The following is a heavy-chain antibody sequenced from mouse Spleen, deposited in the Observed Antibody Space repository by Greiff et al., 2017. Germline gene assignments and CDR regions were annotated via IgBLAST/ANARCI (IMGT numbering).Heavy chain of an antibody. CDR3: AREGGYPYYFDY. D-gene: IGHD2-14*01. CDR1: GFTFSSYA. V-gene: IGHV5-9-3*01. CDR2: ISSGGGNT. Sequence: EVQVVESGGGLVKLGGSLKLSCAASGFTFSSYAMSWVRQTPEKRLEWVATISSGGGNTYYPDSVKGRFTISRDNAKNTLYLQMSSLKSEDTAMYYCAREGGYPYYFDYWGQGTTLTVSS. J-gene: IGHJ2*01.